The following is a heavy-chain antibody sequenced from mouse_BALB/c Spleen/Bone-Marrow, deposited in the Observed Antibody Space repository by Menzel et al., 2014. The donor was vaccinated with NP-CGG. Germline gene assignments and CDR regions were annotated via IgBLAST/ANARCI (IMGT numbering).Heavy chain of an antibody. V-gene: IGHV7-3*02. CDR1: GSTFTDYY. CDR3: ARDENVGIYWYFDV. Sequence: EVKVVESGGGSVQPGGPLRLSCATSGSTFTDYYMSWVRQPPGKALEWLGFIRNKAKGYTTDYSASVKGRFTISRDNSQRILYLQMNTLRAEDSATYYCARDENVGIYWYFDVWGAGTTVIVSS. J-gene: IGHJ1*01. CDR2: IRNKAKGYTT.